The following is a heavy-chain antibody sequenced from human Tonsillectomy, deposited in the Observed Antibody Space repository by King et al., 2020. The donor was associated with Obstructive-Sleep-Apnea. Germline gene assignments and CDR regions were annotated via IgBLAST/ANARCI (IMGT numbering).Heavy chain of an antibody. CDR1: GFTFSSYS. CDR3: ARAVGLLEAFDY. CDR2: ISSSSRTI. J-gene: IGHJ4*02. D-gene: IGHD3-3*02. Sequence: VQLVESGGGLVQPGGSLRLSCAASGFTFSSYSMNWVRQAPGKGLEWVSYISSSSRTIYYADSVKGRFTISRDNAKNSLYLQMNSLRAEDTAVYYCARAVGLLEAFDYWGQGTLVTVSS. V-gene: IGHV3-48*04.